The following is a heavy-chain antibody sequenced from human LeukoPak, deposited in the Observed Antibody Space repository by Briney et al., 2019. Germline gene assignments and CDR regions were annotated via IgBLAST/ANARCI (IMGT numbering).Heavy chain of an antibody. Sequence: SETLSLTCTVSGGSISSYYWSWIRQPPGKGLEWIGYIYYSGSTNYNPSLKSRVTISVDTSKSQFSLKPSSVTAADTAVYYCARQRDGYSTYFDYWGQGTLVTVSS. D-gene: IGHD4-4*01. CDR3: ARQRDGYSTYFDY. J-gene: IGHJ4*02. V-gene: IGHV4-59*08. CDR2: IYYSGST. CDR1: GGSISSYY.